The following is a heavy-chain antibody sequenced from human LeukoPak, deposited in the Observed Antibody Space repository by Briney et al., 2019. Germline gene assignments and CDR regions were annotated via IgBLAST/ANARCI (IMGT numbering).Heavy chain of an antibody. V-gene: IGHV5-51*01. CDR1: GYSFTSYW. J-gene: IGHJ6*03. CDR2: IYPGDSDT. CDR3: ARQVRFLDRLAYYYYMDV. D-gene: IGHD3-3*01. Sequence: GESLKISCKGSGYSFTSYWIGWVRQMPGKGLEWMGIIYPGDSDTRYSPSFQGQVTISADKSICTAYLQWSSLKASDTAMYYCARQVRFLDRLAYYYYMDVWGKGTTVTVSS.